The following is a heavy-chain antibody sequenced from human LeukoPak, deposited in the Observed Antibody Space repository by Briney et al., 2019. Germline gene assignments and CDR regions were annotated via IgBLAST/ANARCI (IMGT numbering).Heavy chain of an antibody. Sequence: PGRSLRLSCSVSGFTFTSYAMSWVRQAPGKGLECVSAIGAADGVALYADSVKGRFTISRDTSNNTLYLQMNSLRVEDTALYYCAKLGYGDYERTFDYWGQGTLVTVSS. D-gene: IGHD4-17*01. CDR2: IGAADGVA. J-gene: IGHJ4*02. CDR1: GFTFTSYA. V-gene: IGHV3-23*01. CDR3: AKLGYGDYERTFDY.